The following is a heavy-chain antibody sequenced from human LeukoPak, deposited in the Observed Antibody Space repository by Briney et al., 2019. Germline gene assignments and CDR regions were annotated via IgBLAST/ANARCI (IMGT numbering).Heavy chain of an antibody. CDR2: MNPNSGNT. Sequence: ASVKVSCKASGYTFSSYGINWVRQATGQGLEWMGWMNPNSGNTGYAQKFQGRVTMTRNTSISTAYMELSSLRSEDTAVYYCARILVGLQPGYYYYYGMDVWGQGTTVTVSS. D-gene: IGHD1-26*01. J-gene: IGHJ6*02. CDR3: ARILVGLQPGYYYYYGMDV. V-gene: IGHV1-8*02. CDR1: GYTFSSYG.